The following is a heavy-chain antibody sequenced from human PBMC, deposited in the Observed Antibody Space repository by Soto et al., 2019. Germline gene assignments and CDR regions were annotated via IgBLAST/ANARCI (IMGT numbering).Heavy chain of an antibody. V-gene: IGHV3-30-3*01. CDR2: ISYDGSNK. Sequence: QVQLVESGGGVVQPGRSLRLSCAASGFTFSSYAMHWVRQAPGKGLEWVVVISYDGSNKYYADSVKGRFTISRDNSKNTLYLQMNSLRAEDTAVYYCAREFSITMIVVDPGQGMDVWGQGTTVTVSS. D-gene: IGHD3-22*01. J-gene: IGHJ6*02. CDR3: AREFSITMIVVDPGQGMDV. CDR1: GFTFSSYA.